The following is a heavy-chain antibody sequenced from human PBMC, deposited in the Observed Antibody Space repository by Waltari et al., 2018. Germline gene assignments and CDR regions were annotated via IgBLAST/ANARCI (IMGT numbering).Heavy chain of an antibody. J-gene: IGHJ5*02. CDR1: GLDFSDYD. CDR2: IGGTHSNI. D-gene: IGHD3-10*01. Sequence: EVRLAESGGGLVKPGGSLRLSCTASGLDFSDYDMNWVRQVPGTGVEGVSSIGGTHSNIFYADAVKGRFTVSRDNAKNSLYLQMDNLRAEDSGLYYCTRDLYGSGGDWFDPWGQGTLVTVSS. CDR3: TRDLYGSGGDWFDP. V-gene: IGHV3-21*01.